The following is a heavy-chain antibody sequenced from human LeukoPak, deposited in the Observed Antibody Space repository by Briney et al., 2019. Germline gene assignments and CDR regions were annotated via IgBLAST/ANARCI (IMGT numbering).Heavy chain of an antibody. V-gene: IGHV3-13*01. CDR1: GFTFSTYD. CDR2: TRTAGDT. Sequence: PGGSLKLSCAASGFTFSTYDFHWGRQTTGKGLELVSATRTAGDTWYSRSVKGRFTISRENAKRSMYLQMNSLRAGDTAVYYCGRENRNGFDYWGQGTLVTVSS. J-gene: IGHJ4*02. CDR3: GRENRNGFDY. D-gene: IGHD2-8*01.